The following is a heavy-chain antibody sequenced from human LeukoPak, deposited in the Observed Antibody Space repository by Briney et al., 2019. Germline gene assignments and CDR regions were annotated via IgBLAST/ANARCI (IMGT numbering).Heavy chain of an antibody. CDR3: ARDGGVTRKLLWFGTTGYMDV. J-gene: IGHJ6*03. V-gene: IGHV3-7*01. Sequence: PGGSLRLSCAASGFTFSSYCMSWVRQAPGKGLEWVANLKQDGSEKNYVDSVKGRFTISRDNSKNSLYLQMNSLRAEDTAVYYCARDGGVTRKLLWFGTTGYMDVWGKGTTVTVSS. CDR2: LKQDGSEK. D-gene: IGHD3-10*01. CDR1: GFTFSSYC.